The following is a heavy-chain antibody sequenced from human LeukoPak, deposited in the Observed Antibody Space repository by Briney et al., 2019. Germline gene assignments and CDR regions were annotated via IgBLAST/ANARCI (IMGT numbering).Heavy chain of an antibody. D-gene: IGHD2-15*01. CDR2: IYDSGST. Sequence: SETLSLTCTVSGASIRSGDYYWSWIRQPPGKGLEWIGYIYDSGSTYYNPSLKSRITISVDTSENRFSLKLSSVSATDTAVYYCARDCSGGSCYGAFDIWGQGTMVTVSS. J-gene: IGHJ3*02. V-gene: IGHV4-30-4*01. CDR3: ARDCSGGSCYGAFDI. CDR1: GASIRSGDYY.